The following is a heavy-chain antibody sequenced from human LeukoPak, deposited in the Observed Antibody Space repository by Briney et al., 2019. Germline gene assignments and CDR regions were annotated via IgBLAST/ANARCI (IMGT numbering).Heavy chain of an antibody. D-gene: IGHD4-11*01. J-gene: IGHJ4*02. Sequence: GRSLRLSCIASGFTFGDYAMSWVRQAPGKGLEWVAVISYDGNNKYYADSVKGRFTISRDNSKNTLYLQMNSLKSEDTAVYYCAKDSTTLTLTFDYWGQGTLVTVSS. V-gene: IGHV3-30*04. CDR1: GFTFGDYA. CDR3: AKDSTTLTLTFDY. CDR2: ISYDGNNK.